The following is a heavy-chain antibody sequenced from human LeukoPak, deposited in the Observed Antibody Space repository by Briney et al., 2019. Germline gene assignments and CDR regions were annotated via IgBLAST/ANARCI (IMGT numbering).Heavy chain of an antibody. D-gene: IGHD6-19*01. V-gene: IGHV3-23*01. CDR2: ISGSGGST. CDR1: GFTFSNYA. J-gene: IGHJ3*02. CDR3: AKGSSGWQFYAFDI. Sequence: GGSLRLSCAASGFTFSNYAMSWVRQAPGKGLEWVSAISGSGGSTYYADSVKGRFTISRDNSKNTLYLQMNSLRAEDTAIYYCAKGSSGWQFYAFDIWGQGTMVTVSS.